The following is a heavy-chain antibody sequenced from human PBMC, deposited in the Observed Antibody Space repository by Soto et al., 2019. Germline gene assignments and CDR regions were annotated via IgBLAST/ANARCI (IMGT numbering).Heavy chain of an antibody. CDR2: IYYSGST. Sequence: PSETLSLTCTVSGGSLSSGGYYWSWIRQHPGKGLEWIGYIYYSGSTYYNPSLKSRVTISVDTSKNQFSLKLSSVTAADTAVYYCARASNKRGYSYGPDYWGQGTLVTVSS. V-gene: IGHV4-31*03. CDR1: GGSLSSGGYY. J-gene: IGHJ4*02. D-gene: IGHD5-18*01. CDR3: ARASNKRGYSYGPDY.